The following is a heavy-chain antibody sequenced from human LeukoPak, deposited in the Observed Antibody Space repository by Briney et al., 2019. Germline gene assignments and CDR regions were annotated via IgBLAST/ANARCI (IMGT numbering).Heavy chain of an antibody. CDR2: IYTSGST. J-gene: IGHJ5*02. CDR1: GGSISSYY. D-gene: IGHD3-3*01. Sequence: SETLSLTCTVSGGSISSYYWSWIRQPAGKGLEWIGRIYTSGSTNYNPSLKSRVTMSVDTSKNQFSLKLSSVTAADTAVYYCARAGTELRFLEWLPTNNWLDPWGQGTLVTVSS. V-gene: IGHV4-4*07. CDR3: ARAGTELRFLEWLPTNNWLDP.